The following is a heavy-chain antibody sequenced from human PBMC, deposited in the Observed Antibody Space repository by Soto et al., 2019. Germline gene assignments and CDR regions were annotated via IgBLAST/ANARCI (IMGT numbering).Heavy chain of an antibody. CDR1: GGSISSNY. J-gene: IGHJ4*02. CDR3: ARDRSNSPDFFDF. Sequence: SETLSLTCTVSGGSISSNYWTWIRQPPGKGLEWIGYVYNSGSTNYNPSLKSRVTISMDTSKNQFSLKVNSVTAADTAVYYCARDRSNSPDFFDFWGQGTLVTVSS. D-gene: IGHD6-6*01. CDR2: VYNSGST. V-gene: IGHV4-4*08.